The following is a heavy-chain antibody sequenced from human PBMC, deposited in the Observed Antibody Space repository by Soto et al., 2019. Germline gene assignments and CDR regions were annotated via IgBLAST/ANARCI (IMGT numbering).Heavy chain of an antibody. J-gene: IGHJ4*02. Sequence: SGAEVKKPGASVKVSCKASGYTFTSYAMHWVRQAPGQRLEWMGWINAGNGNTKYSQKFQGRVTITRATSASTAYMELSSLRSEDTAVYYCARDRGIVVVPAAMGYWGQGTLVTVSS. CDR2: INAGNGNT. V-gene: IGHV1-3*01. CDR3: ARDRGIVVVPAAMGY. D-gene: IGHD2-2*01. CDR1: GYTFTSYA.